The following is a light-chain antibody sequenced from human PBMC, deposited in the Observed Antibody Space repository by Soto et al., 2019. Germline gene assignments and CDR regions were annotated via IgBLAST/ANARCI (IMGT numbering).Light chain of an antibody. V-gene: IGLV2-8*01. CDR2: EDN. J-gene: IGLJ2*01. Sequence: QSALTQPPSASGSPGQSVTVSCTGTSSDVGGYNYVSWYQQYPGKAPKLMIYEDNKRPTGVPDRFSGSKSGNTASLTVSGLQAEDEADYYCSSYAGSNNLGVFVGGTKLTVL. CDR3: SSYAGSNNLGV. CDR1: SSDVGGYNY.